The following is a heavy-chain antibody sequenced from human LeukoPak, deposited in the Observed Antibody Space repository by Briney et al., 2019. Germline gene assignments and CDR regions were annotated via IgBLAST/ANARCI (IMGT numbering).Heavy chain of an antibody. Sequence: SETLSLTCIVSGGSISNYYWSWIRQPPGEGLEWIGYIYKSGNTNYNPSLESRVTISVDTSKNQFSLKLRSVTAADTAVYYCARIEGSSWDYFDYWGQGTLVTVSS. CDR2: IYKSGNT. J-gene: IGHJ4*02. CDR1: GGSISNYY. D-gene: IGHD6-13*01. CDR3: ARIEGSSWDYFDY. V-gene: IGHV4-59*13.